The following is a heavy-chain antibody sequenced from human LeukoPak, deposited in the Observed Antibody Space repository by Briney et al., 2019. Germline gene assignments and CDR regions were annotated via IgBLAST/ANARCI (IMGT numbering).Heavy chain of an antibody. J-gene: IGHJ4*02. CDR1: GYTFTSYF. CDR3: ARDYVDDIPMIKDY. V-gene: IGHV1-46*01. Sequence: ASVKVSCKASGYTFTSYFMHWVRQAPGQGLEWMGKINLSGGSTTYAQKFQGRVTMTRDTSTSTVYMELSSLRSEDTAVYYCARDYVDDIPMIKDYWGQGTLVTVSS. CDR2: INLSGGST. D-gene: IGHD2-8*01.